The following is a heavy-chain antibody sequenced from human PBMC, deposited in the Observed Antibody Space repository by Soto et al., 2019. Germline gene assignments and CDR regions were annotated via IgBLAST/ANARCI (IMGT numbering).Heavy chain of an antibody. Sequence: GASVKVSCKASGYTFTSYAMHWVRQAPGQRLEWMGWINAGNGNTKYSQKFQGRVTITRDTSASTAYMKLSSLRSEDTAVYYCARDQRLATMSGGKTAMAPPRYWGQGTLVTVSS. CDR1: GYTFTSYA. J-gene: IGHJ4*02. CDR3: ARDQRLATMSGGKTAMAPPRY. D-gene: IGHD5-18*01. V-gene: IGHV1-3*01. CDR2: INAGNGNT.